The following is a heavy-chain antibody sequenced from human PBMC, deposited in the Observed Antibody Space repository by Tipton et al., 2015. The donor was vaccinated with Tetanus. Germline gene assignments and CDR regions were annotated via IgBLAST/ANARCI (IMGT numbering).Heavy chain of an antibody. CDR2: ISWNSGSI. V-gene: IGHV3-9*01. Sequence: CAASGFTFDDYAMHWVRQAPGKGLEWVSGISWNSGSIGYADSVKGRFTISRDNAKNSLYLQMNSLRAEDTTLYYCAKVGYGGGYFDYWGQGTLVTVSS. CDR1: GFTFDDYA. CDR3: AKVGYGGGYFDY. J-gene: IGHJ4*02. D-gene: IGHD5-12*01.